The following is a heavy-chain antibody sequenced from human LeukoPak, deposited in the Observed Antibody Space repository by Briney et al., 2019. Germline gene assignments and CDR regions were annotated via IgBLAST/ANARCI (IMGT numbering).Heavy chain of an antibody. CDR3: AKDRPHPSAEPTNFDY. CDR1: GFTFSSYA. CDR2: TDGSGGSA. Sequence: GGSLRLSCAGSGFTFSSYAMSCVRQAPGKGLEWVSATDGSGGSAYYADSVRGRFTISRDNSKNTLYLQMNSLRVEDTAVYYCAKDRPHPSAEPTNFDYWGQGTLVTVSS. V-gene: IGHV3-23*01. J-gene: IGHJ4*02. D-gene: IGHD1-14*01.